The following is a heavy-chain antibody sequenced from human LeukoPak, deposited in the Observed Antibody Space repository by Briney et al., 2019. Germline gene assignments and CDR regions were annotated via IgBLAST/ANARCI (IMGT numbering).Heavy chain of an antibody. V-gene: IGHV4-59*08. Sequence: SETLSLTCNVSGGSISNYYWSWIRQPPGKGLEWIGYMYHTGHTMYNSSLKSRVTMSLDTSNNHFSLRLSSVTAADTAVYYCARHRGDSSGWFYWYFDLWGRGTLVTVSS. CDR1: GGSISNYY. D-gene: IGHD6-19*01. CDR3: ARHRGDSSGWFYWYFDL. CDR2: MYHTGHT. J-gene: IGHJ2*01.